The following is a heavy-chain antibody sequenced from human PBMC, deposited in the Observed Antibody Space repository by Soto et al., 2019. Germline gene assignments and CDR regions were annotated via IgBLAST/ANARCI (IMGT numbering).Heavy chain of an antibody. CDR3: AGPPATVTTRYYYYMDV. CDR1: GGSISTSNYY. CDR2: IYYSGTT. J-gene: IGHJ6*03. Sequence: QLQLQESGPGLVKPSETLSLTCTVSGGSISTSNYYWGWIRQPPGKGLEWIGSIYYSGTTYYNPSLKSRVSLSVDTSKNQFSLRLSSVTAADAAVYFCAGPPATVTTRYYYYMDVWGKGTTVTVSS. D-gene: IGHD4-17*01. V-gene: IGHV4-39*01.